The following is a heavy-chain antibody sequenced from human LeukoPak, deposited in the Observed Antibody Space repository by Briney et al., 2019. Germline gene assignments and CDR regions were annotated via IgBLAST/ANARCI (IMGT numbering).Heavy chain of an antibody. D-gene: IGHD3-22*01. V-gene: IGHV1-2*02. CDR1: GYTFTGYY. Sequence: ASVKVSCKASGYTFTGYYMHWVRQAPGQGLEWMGWINPNTGGTNYAQKFQGRVTMTRDTSISTAYMELSRLRSDDTAVYYCARDGVGYYDSSGYYYFQHWGQGTLVTVSS. J-gene: IGHJ1*01. CDR2: INPNTGGT. CDR3: ARDGVGYYDSSGYYYFQH.